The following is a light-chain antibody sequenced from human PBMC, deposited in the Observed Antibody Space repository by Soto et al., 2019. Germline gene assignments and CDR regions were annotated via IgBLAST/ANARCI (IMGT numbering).Light chain of an antibody. CDR3: QQYNNWPPIT. CDR2: DTS. Sequence: LTVCAEESAPLSCRASQSVRSKLAWYQQTPGQAPRLLIYDTSTRATGIPARFSGSGSGTEFTLTISSLQSEDFAVYYCQQYNNWPPITFGQGTRLEIK. V-gene: IGKV3-15*01. CDR1: QSVRSK. J-gene: IGKJ5*01.